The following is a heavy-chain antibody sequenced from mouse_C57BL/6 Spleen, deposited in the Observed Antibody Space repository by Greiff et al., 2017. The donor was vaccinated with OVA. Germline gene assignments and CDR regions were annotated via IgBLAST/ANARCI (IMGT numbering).Heavy chain of an antibody. V-gene: IGHV1-18*01. Sequence: EVQLQQSGPELVKPGASVKIPCKASGYTFTDYNMDWVKQSHGKSLEWIGDINPNNGGTIYNQKFKGKATLTVDKSSSTAYMELRSLTSEDTAVYYCARGGVVAAWGYYYAMDYWGQGTSVTVSS. CDR2: INPNNGGT. CDR1: GYTFTDYN. J-gene: IGHJ4*01. D-gene: IGHD1-1*01. CDR3: ARGGVVAAWGYYYAMDY.